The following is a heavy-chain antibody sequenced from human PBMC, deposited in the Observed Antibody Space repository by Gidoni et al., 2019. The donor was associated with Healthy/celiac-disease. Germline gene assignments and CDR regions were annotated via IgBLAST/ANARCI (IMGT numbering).Heavy chain of an antibody. CDR1: GGSISSSSYY. D-gene: IGHD3-10*01. J-gene: IGHJ6*02. Sequence: QLQLQESGPGLVKPSETLSLTCTVSGGSISSSSYYWGWIRQPPGKGLEWVGSIYYSGSTYYHPSLKSRFTISVDTSKNQFSLKLSSVTAADTAVYYCAGYEEWGAMVRYYYGMDVWGQGTTVTVSS. V-gene: IGHV4-39*01. CDR2: IYYSGST. CDR3: AGYEEWGAMVRYYYGMDV.